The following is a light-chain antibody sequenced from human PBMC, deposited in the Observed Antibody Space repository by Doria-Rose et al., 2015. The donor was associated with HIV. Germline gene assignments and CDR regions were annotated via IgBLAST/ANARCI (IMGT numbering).Light chain of an antibody. CDR2: DGS. CDR1: QSFSSTY. CDR3: HQYGTSWT. V-gene: IGKV3-20*01. Sequence: TQSPGTLSLSPGERATLSCRASQSFSSTYLAWYQQKPGQAPSLLIHDGSTRATGITDRFSASRSGTDFTLTISRLEPEDFALYYCHQYGTSWTFGQGTKVEI. J-gene: IGKJ1*01.